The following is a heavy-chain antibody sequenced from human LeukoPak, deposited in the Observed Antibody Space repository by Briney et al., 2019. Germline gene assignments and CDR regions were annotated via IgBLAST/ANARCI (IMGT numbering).Heavy chain of an antibody. J-gene: IGHJ4*02. V-gene: IGHV1-46*01. D-gene: IGHD5-12*01. CDR3: ARRNSGYSQDY. CDR2: ISPSGGST. Sequence: ASVKVSCKAFGYTFTSNYMHWVRQAPGQGPEWMGVISPSGGSTTYAQKFQGRVTLTRDMSTSTDYLELSSLRSEDTAVYYCARRNSGYSQDYWGQGTLVTVSS. CDR1: GYTFTSNY.